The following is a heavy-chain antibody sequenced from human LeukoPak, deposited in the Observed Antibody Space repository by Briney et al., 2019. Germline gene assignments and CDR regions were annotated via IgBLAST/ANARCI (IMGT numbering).Heavy chain of an antibody. D-gene: IGHD2-21*02. CDR3: AREGRAYCGGDCYSPFDY. V-gene: IGHV3-53*01. CDR1: GFTVSSNY. J-gene: IGHJ4*02. CDR2: IYSGGST. Sequence: GGSLRLSCAASGFTVSSNYMSRVRQAPGKGLEWVSVIYSGGSTYYADSVKGRFTISRDNSKNTLYLQMNSLRAEDTAVYYCAREGRAYCGGDCYSPFDYWGQGTLVTVSS.